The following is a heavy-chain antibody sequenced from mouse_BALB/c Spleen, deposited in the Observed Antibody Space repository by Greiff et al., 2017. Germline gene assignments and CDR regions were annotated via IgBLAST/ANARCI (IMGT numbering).Heavy chain of an antibody. D-gene: IGHD1-2*01. J-gene: IGHJ1*01. CDR3: PITTATGDWYFDV. Sequence: EVQLQQSGTVLARPGASVKMSCKASGYSFTSYWMHWVKQRPGQGLEWIGAIYPGNSDTSYNQKFKGKAKLTAVTSASTAYMELSSLTNEDSAVYYCPITTATGDWYFDVWGAGTTVTVSS. CDR1: GYSFTSYW. V-gene: IGHV1-5*01. CDR2: IYPGNSDT.